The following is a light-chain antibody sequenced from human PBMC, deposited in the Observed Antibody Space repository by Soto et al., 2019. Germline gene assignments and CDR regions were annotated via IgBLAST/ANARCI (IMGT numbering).Light chain of an antibody. CDR1: QNVGTW. Sequence: DIQMTQSPSPLSAFVGDRVTITCRASQNVGTWLSWYQQKPGKAPKLLIFDASTLDRGVPSRFSGSGSGTHFTLTISSLQPDDFATYFCQQYKSFSPYTFGQGTKLDLK. V-gene: IGKV1-5*01. CDR2: DAS. CDR3: QQYKSFSPYT. J-gene: IGKJ2*01.